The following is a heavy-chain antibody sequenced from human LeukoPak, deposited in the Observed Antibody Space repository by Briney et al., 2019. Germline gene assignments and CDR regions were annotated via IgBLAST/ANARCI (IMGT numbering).Heavy chain of an antibody. V-gene: IGHV3-7*01. J-gene: IGHJ4*02. CDR3: ARDLGGFWSGYYGGSDY. Sequence: PSETLSLTCTVSGYSISSGYYWGWIRQPPGKGLEWVANIKQDGSEKYYVDSVKGRFTISRDNAKNSLYLQMNSLRAEDTAVYYCARDLGGFWSGYYGGSDYWGQGTLVTVSS. CDR2: IKQDGSEK. CDR1: GYSISSGYY. D-gene: IGHD3-3*01.